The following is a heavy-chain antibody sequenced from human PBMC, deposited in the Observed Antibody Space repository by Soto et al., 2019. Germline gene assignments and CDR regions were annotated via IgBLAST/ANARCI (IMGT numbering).Heavy chain of an antibody. D-gene: IGHD6-19*01. CDR2: ISSGGSII. CDR3: ASLSRIAVAGTDV. V-gene: IGHV3-48*03. Sequence: GGSLRLSCAVSGFTFSSYEMNWVRQAPGEGLEWVSYISSGGSIIYYADSVKGRFTISRDNAKNSLYLQMNSLRAEDTAVYYCASLSRIAVAGTDVWGQGTTVTVSS. CDR1: GFTFSSYE. J-gene: IGHJ6*02.